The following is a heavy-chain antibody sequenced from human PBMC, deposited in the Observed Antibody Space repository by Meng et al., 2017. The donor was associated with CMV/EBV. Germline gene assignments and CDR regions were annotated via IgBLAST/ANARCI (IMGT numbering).Heavy chain of an antibody. CDR2: ISSSGSTI. CDR3: VRDFPYYDILTAYFSVDAFDI. CDR1: GFTFSSYE. Sequence: GESLKISCAASGFTFSSYEMNWVRQAPGKGLEWVSYISSSGSTIYYADSVKGRFTISRDNAKKTLYLQMSSLRAEDTAVYYCVRDFPYYDILTAYFSVDAFDIWGQGTMVTVSS. J-gene: IGHJ3*02. D-gene: IGHD3-9*01. V-gene: IGHV3-48*03.